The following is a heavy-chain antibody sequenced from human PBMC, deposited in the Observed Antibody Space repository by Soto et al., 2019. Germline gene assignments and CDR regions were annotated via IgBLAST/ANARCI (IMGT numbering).Heavy chain of an antibody. J-gene: IGHJ4*02. D-gene: IGHD3-16*01. V-gene: IGHV3-7*05. CDR2: ITPDGSEK. CDR3: VTRGDDF. CDR1: GFTFRDSW. Sequence: GGSLRLSCAASGFTFRDSWMTWVRQAPGKGLEWVANITPDGSEKNYVDSVKGRFTISRDNAKNSLYLQMNTLRAEDTAVYYCVTRGDDFWGQGTLVTVSS.